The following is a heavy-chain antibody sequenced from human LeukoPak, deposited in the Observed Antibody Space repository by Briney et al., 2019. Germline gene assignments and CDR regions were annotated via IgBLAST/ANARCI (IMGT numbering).Heavy chain of an antibody. Sequence: PSETLSLTCTVSADSMRDHFWSWIRQPPGKGLEWIGYIYYRETTNYNPSLKSRVTISIDKSKRQFSLRLNSVTASDTAVYYCARTGDVYDTLTGYSYFFDYWGQGPLVTVSS. J-gene: IGHJ4*02. D-gene: IGHD3-9*01. CDR2: IYYRETT. CDR1: ADSMRDHF. V-gene: IGHV4-59*08. CDR3: ARTGDVYDTLTGYSYFFDY.